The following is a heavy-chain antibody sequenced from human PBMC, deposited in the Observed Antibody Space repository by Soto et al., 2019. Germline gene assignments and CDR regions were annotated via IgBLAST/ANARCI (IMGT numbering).Heavy chain of an antibody. CDR2: ISAYNGNT. CDR3: ARDFGSYFHFEY. V-gene: IGHV1-18*01. CDR1: GYTFTSYG. Sequence: ASVKVSCKASGYTFTSYGIRWVRPAPGQGLEGMGWISAYNGNTNDAQKLQGRVTMTTDTSTSTAYMELRSLRSDDTAVYYCARDFGSYFHFEYWGQGTLVTVSS. J-gene: IGHJ4*02. D-gene: IGHD1-26*01.